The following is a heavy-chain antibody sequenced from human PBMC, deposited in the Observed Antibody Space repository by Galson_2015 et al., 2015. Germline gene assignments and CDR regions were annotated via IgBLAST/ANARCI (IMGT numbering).Heavy chain of an antibody. D-gene: IGHD4-17*01. V-gene: IGHV3-30*03. CDR1: GFTFSSYG. CDR3: ARGNTVTNYFDY. J-gene: IGHJ4*02. CDR2: ISYDGSNK. Sequence: SLRLSCAASGFTFSSYGMHWVRQAPGKGLEWVAVISYDGSNKYYADSVKGRFTISRDNSKNTLYLQMNSLRAEDTAVYYCARGNTVTNYFDYWGQGTLVTVSS.